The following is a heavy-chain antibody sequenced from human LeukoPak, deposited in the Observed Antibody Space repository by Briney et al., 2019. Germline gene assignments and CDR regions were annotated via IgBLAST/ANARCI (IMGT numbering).Heavy chain of an antibody. CDR2: IYHSGST. J-gene: IGHJ4*02. Sequence: SEILSLTCTVSGGSISSGGYYWSWIRQPPGKGLEWIGYIYHSGSTYYNPSLKSRVTISVDRSKNQFSLKLSSVTAADTAVYYCARRSDWGSEGNYFDYWGQGTLVTVSS. CDR1: GGSISSGGYY. D-gene: IGHD7-27*01. CDR3: ARRSDWGSEGNYFDY. V-gene: IGHV4-30-2*01.